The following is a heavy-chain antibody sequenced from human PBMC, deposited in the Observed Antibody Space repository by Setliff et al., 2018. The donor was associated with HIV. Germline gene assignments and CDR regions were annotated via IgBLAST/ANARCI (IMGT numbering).Heavy chain of an antibody. V-gene: IGHV1-2*02. CDR1: GYTFTNYY. J-gene: IGHJ5*02. Sequence: GASVKVSCKASGYTFTNYYLHWVRQAPGQGLEWMGWINPNSGGTSYAQKFQGRVTMTRDTSISTAYMELSRLRYDDTAIYYCARDPFLWEVTPPWGQGTLVTAPQ. D-gene: IGHD3-10*01. CDR3: ARDPFLWEVTPP. CDR2: INPNSGGT.